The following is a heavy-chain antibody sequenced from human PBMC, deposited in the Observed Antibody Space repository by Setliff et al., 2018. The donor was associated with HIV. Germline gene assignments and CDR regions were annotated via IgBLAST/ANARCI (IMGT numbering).Heavy chain of an antibody. CDR1: GGSFNTFG. V-gene: IGHV1-69*10. D-gene: IGHD2-21*02. Sequence: ASVKVSCKSSGGSFNTFGLHWVRQAPGQGLEWVGGIIPVLRVETYARSFEGRVKITADKSTKTAFMELTNLGSDDTAIYYCARERVQCTDDCYHFHDWGQGTRVTVSS. CDR2: IIPVLRVE. CDR3: ARERVQCTDDCYHFHD. J-gene: IGHJ1*01.